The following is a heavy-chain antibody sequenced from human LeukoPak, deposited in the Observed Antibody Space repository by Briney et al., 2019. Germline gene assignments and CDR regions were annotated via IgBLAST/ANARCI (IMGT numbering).Heavy chain of an antibody. J-gene: IGHJ4*02. CDR2: IYASGNT. D-gene: IGHD3-10*01. CDR1: GGSISSYY. V-gene: IGHV4-4*07. CDR3: ASSPIITMVRGVIQPPHY. Sequence: SETLSLTCTVSGGSISSYYWSWIRQPAGKGLEWIGRIYASGNTNYNPSLKSRVTMSQDTSENQFALKLTSVTAADTAVYYCASSPIITMVRGVIQPPHYWGQGTLVTVSS.